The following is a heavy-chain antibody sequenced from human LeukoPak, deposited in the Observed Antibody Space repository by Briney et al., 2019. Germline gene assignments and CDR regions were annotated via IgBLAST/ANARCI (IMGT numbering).Heavy chain of an antibody. Sequence: GGSLRLSCAASGFTFNTYGMHWVRQAPGKGLEWVAVISYDGSNKYYADSVKGRFTISRDNSKNTLYLQMNSLRAEDTAVYYCAKSATVTTNVYYWGQGTLVTVSS. CDR1: GFTFNTYG. CDR3: AKSATVTTNVYY. V-gene: IGHV3-30*18. CDR2: ISYDGSNK. J-gene: IGHJ4*02. D-gene: IGHD4-17*01.